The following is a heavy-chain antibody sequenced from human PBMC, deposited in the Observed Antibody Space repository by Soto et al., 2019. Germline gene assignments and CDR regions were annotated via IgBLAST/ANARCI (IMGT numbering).Heavy chain of an antibody. J-gene: IGHJ4*02. CDR2: IYPGDSDA. Sequence: GESLKISCKGSGYRFTSYWIGWVRQMPGKGLEWVGIIYPGDSDARYSPSFQGQVTISVDKSNNTAYLHWSRLKAPDTAIYYCPRQSDYSGAYWPYWGQGTLVTVSS. D-gene: IGHD1-26*01. V-gene: IGHV5-51*01. CDR1: GYRFTSYW. CDR3: PRQSDYSGAYWPY.